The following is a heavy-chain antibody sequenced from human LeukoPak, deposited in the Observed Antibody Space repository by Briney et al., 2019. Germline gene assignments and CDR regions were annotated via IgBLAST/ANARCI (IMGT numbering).Heavy chain of an antibody. CDR3: ARDRDRRAYSSSWHAFDY. Sequence: EASVKVSCTASGYTFTGYYMHWVRQAPGQGLEWMGIINPSGGSTSYAQKFQGRVTMTRDTSTSTVYMELSSLRSEDTAVYYCARDRDRRAYSSSWHAFDYWGQGTLVTVSS. D-gene: IGHD6-13*01. CDR1: GYTFTGYY. V-gene: IGHV1-46*01. CDR2: INPSGGST. J-gene: IGHJ4*02.